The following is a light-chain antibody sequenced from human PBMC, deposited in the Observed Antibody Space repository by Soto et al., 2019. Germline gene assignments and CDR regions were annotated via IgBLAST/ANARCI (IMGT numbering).Light chain of an antibody. J-gene: IGLJ1*01. Sequence: QSALTQPPSASGSPGQPVTISCTGTSSDVGGYQYVSWYQQYPGKAPKLMIYAVNKRPSGVPDRFSGSRSGNTASLTVSGLQAEDEADYYCSSYAGSNNYVFGTGTKVTVL. CDR1: SSDVGGYQY. V-gene: IGLV2-8*01. CDR2: AVN. CDR3: SSYAGSNNYV.